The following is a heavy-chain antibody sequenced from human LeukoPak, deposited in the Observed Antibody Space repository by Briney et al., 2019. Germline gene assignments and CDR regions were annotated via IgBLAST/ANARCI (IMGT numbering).Heavy chain of an antibody. V-gene: IGHV1-8*01. J-gene: IGHJ4*02. CDR3: ARALTDYDVLIHYYFDY. CDR1: GYTFTSHD. CDR2: MNANTGNA. Sequence: ASVKVSCKASGYTFTSHDINWVRQAPGQGLEWMGWMNANTGNAYSARKFQGRVTMTRDTSISTAYMELSSLTSEDTAVYYCARALTDYDVLIHYYFDYWGQGALVTVSS. D-gene: IGHD3-22*01.